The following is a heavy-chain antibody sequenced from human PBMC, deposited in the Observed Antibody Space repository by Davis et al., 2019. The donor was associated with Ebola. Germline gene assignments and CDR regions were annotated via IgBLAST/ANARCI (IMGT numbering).Heavy chain of an antibody. CDR1: GGSISSSSYY. Sequence: SETLSLTCTVSGGSISSSSYYWGWIRQPPGKGLEWIGSIYYSGSTYYNPSLKSRVTISVGTSKNQFSLKLSSVTAADTAVYYCAREGLVGDYYYGMDVWGQGTTVTVSS. D-gene: IGHD6-6*01. CDR2: IYYSGST. V-gene: IGHV4-39*07. J-gene: IGHJ6*02. CDR3: AREGLVGDYYYGMDV.